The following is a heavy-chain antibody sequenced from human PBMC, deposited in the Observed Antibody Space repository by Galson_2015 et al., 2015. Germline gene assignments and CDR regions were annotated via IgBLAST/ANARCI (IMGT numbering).Heavy chain of an antibody. D-gene: IGHD3-16*01. CDR2: INSDGTDK. CDR1: GFTFSSDW. CDR3: ARDPLWDRTVGFDY. J-gene: IGHJ4*02. Sequence: SLRLSCAASGFTFSSDWMHWVRQAPGKGLVWVSRINSDGTDKTYADSVKGRFTISRDNAKNTLYLQMNSLRAEDTAVYYCARDPLWDRTVGFDYWGQGTLATVSS. V-gene: IGHV3-74*01.